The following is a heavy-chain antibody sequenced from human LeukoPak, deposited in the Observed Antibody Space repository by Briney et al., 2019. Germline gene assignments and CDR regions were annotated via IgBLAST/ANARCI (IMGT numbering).Heavy chain of an antibody. CDR1: GYRFSDYW. D-gene: IGHD3-22*01. CDR2: IYPGDSDI. J-gene: IGHJ4*02. CDR3: AKYYYDRSVGPFDY. Sequence: GESLRISCKGSGYRFSDYWIGWVRQMPGKGLEWMGIIYPGDSDIRYSPSFQGQVTFSAGKSISTAYLQWSSLKASDTAMYYCAKYYYDRSVGPFDYWGQGTLVTVSS. V-gene: IGHV5-51*01.